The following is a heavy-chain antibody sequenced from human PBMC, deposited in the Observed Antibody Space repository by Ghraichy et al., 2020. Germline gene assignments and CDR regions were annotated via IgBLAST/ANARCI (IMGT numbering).Heavy chain of an antibody. CDR3: ARGHIAMGY. D-gene: IGHD6-19*01. CDR2: IDSDGSTT. CDR1: GFTLTTYW. Sequence: GGSLRLSCAASGFTLTTYWMHWVRQAPGKGLVWVSRIDSDGSTTDYADSVKGRFTISRDNAKNTLYLQMNSLRAEDTAVYYCARGHIAMGYGGQGTLVTVSS. J-gene: IGHJ4*02. V-gene: IGHV3-74*01.